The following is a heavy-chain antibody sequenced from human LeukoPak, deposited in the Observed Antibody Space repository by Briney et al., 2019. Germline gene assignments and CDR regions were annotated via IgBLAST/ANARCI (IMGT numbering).Heavy chain of an antibody. D-gene: IGHD3-10*01. J-gene: IGHJ4*02. CDR3: ARDRGSGWVD. Sequence: GGSLRLSCAASGFTFSSYAMNWVRQASGKGLEWVSTISGSGSSTYYTDSVKGRFTISRDNSKNTLYLQMNSLRAEDTAVYYCARDRGSGWVDWDQGTLVTVSS. V-gene: IGHV3-23*01. CDR1: GFTFSSYA. CDR2: ISGSGSST.